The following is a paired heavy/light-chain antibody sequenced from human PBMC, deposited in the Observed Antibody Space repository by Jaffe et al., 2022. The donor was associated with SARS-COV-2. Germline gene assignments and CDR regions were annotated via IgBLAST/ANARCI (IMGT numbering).Heavy chain of an antibody. CDR2: IRRDGSDE. Sequence: QVQLVESGGGVVQPGGSLRLSCAATGFTFRNFGMHWVRQAPGKGLEWVAFIRRDGSDEYYGDSVKGRFSISRDNSRNTLYLQLNSLRAEDTAAYYCARDFDSANDYSNLPGYWGQGTLVTVSS. CDR1: GFTFRNFG. D-gene: IGHD3-16*01. V-gene: IGHV3-30*02. CDR3: ARDFDSANDYSNLPGY. J-gene: IGHJ4*02.
Light chain of an antibody. CDR1: RSNIGGNV. CDR3: AAWDGSLHIWV. Sequence: QSLLTQPPSTSGTPGQRVTISCSGGRSNIGGNVVNWYQQLPGTAPKLLIYNNDQRPSGVPDRFSGSKSGTSASLAISGLQSEDEAEYYCAAWDGSLHIWVFGGGTTVTVL. CDR2: NND. J-gene: IGLJ3*02. V-gene: IGLV1-44*01.